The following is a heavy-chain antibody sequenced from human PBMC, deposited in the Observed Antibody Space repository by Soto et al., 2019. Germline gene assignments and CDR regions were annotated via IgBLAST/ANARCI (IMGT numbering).Heavy chain of an antibody. CDR3: ARSIVVVTALDY. CDR1: GYTFTSYA. V-gene: IGHV1-3*01. Sequence: EASVKVSCKASGYTFTSYAMHWVRQAPGQRLEWMGWINAGNGNTKYSQKFQGRVTITRDTSAGTAYMELSSLRSEDTAVYYCARSIVVVTALDYWGQGTLVTVSS. D-gene: IGHD2-21*02. CDR2: INAGNGNT. J-gene: IGHJ4*02.